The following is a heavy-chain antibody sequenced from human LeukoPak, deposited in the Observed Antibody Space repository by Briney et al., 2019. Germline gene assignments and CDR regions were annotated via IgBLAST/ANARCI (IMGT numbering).Heavy chain of an antibody. J-gene: IGHJ6*02. Sequence: PSETLSLTCTVSGGSITSYYWSWIRQPAGKGLEWIGRIYSSGAANYNPSLKSRVTMSVDPSKNHFSLKLTSVTAADTAVYYCARASAYYYGMDVWGQGTTVTVSS. CDR3: ARASAYYYGMDV. CDR2: IYSSGAA. CDR1: GGSITSYY. V-gene: IGHV4-4*07.